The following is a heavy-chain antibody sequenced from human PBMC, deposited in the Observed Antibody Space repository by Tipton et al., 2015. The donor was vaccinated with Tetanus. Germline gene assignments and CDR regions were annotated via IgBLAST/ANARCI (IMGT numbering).Heavy chain of an antibody. V-gene: IGHV1-18*01. CDR1: GYSFTNYG. CDR3: ARARWQSGGPYYFDY. CDR2: ISAYSGNT. J-gene: IGHJ4*02. D-gene: IGHD1-26*01. Sequence: QSGAEVKKPGAPVKVSCKASGYSFTNYGFSWVRQAPGQGLEWMGWISAYSGNTKYPQKLQGRVTMTTDTSTSTAYMELRSLRSDDTAVYYCARARWQSGGPYYFDYWGQGIMVTVSS.